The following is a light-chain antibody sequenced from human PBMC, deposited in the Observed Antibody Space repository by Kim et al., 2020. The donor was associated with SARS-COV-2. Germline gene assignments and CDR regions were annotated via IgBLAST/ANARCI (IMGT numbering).Light chain of an antibody. CDR1: KLGDKY. J-gene: IGLJ2*01. CDR3: QAWDSSTHVV. V-gene: IGLV3-1*01. CDR2: QDS. Sequence: SPGQTASITCSGDKLGDKYACWYQQKPGQSPVLVIYQDSKRPSGIPGRFSGSNSGNTATLTISGTQAMDEADYYCQAWDSSTHVVFGGGTQLTVL.